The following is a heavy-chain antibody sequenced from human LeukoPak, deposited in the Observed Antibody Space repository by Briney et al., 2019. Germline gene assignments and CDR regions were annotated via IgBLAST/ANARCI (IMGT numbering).Heavy chain of an antibody. V-gene: IGHV3-30*04. D-gene: IGHD4-17*01. Sequence: PGRSLRLSCAASGFTFSSYAMHWVRQAPGKGLEWVAVISYDGSNKYYADSVKGRFTISRDNSKNTLYLQMNSLRAEDTAVYYCAKEVGNGDYSLNYWGQGTLVTVSS. J-gene: IGHJ4*02. CDR1: GFTFSSYA. CDR2: ISYDGSNK. CDR3: AKEVGNGDYSLNY.